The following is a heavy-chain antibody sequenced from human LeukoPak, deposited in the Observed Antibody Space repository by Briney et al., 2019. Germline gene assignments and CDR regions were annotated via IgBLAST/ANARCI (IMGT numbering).Heavy chain of an antibody. CDR2: INPNSGGT. Sequence: GASVKVSCKASGGTFSSYAISWVRQAPGQGLEWMGWINPNSGGTNYAQKFQGRVTMTRDTSISTAYMELSRLRSDDTAVYYCARLPLGPGYCSSTSCYYGMDVWGQGTTVTVSS. CDR1: GGTFSSYA. D-gene: IGHD2-2*01. J-gene: IGHJ6*02. V-gene: IGHV1-2*02. CDR3: ARLPLGPGYCSSTSCYYGMDV.